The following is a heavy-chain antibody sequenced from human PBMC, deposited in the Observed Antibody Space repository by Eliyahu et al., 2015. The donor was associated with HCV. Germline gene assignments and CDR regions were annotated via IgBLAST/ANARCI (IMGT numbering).Heavy chain of an antibody. CDR1: GFTFSSYG. Sequence: VQPGGSLRLSCAASGFTFSSYGMHWVRQAPGKGLEYVSAISSNGGSTYHANSVRGRLTISRDNSKNTLYLQMGSLRAEDMAVYYCARAGIVGATVYYYMDVWGKGTTVTVSS. CDR2: ISSNGGST. CDR3: ARAGIVGATVYYYMDV. J-gene: IGHJ6*03. V-gene: IGHV3-64*01. D-gene: IGHD1-26*01.